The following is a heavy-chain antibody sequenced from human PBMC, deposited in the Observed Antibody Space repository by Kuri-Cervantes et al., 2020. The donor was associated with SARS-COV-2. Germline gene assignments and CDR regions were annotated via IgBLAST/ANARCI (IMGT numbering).Heavy chain of an antibody. D-gene: IGHD1-7*01. CDR2: IIPIFGTA. V-gene: IGHV1-69*13. CDR3: ARGGWITGTTSAYYYYYMEV. CDR1: GYTFNSDA. Sequence: SVKVSCKASGYTFNSDAISWARQAPGHGLEWMGGIIPIFGTANYAQKFQGRVTITADEPTSTAYMELSSLRSEDTAVYYCARGGWITGTTSAYYYYYMEVWGKGTTVTVSS. J-gene: IGHJ6*03.